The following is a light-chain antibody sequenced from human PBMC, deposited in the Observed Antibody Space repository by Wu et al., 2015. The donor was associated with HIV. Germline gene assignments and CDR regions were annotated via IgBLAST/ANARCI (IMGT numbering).Light chain of an antibody. Sequence: EIVLTQSPGTLSLSPGERATLSCRASQTVRDNYLAWYQQKPGQAPRLVIFGASSRATAIPDRFSGSGSGTDFTLSISSLEPEDFAVYYCQQYSSSPRTFGQGTKVEIK. CDR2: GAS. CDR1: QTVRDNY. J-gene: IGKJ1*01. CDR3: QQYSSSPRT. V-gene: IGKV3-20*01.